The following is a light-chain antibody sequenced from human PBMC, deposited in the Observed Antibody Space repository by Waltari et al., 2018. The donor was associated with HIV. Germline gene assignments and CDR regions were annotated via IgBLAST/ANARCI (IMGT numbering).Light chain of an antibody. V-gene: IGKV1-9*01. J-gene: IGKJ3*01. CDR2: AAS. CDR1: QGIRSY. CDR3: QQLDSYPLT. Sequence: DIQLTQSPPFLCAAVGDRVTITCRASQGIRSYLAWYQQKPGKAPKFLIYAASTLQSGVPLRISGSGSGTEFTLTISSLQPEDSATYYCQQLDSYPLTFGPGTRV.